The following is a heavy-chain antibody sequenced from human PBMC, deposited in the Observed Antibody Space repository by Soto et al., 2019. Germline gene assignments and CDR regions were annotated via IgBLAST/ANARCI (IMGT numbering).Heavy chain of an antibody. Sequence: SETLSLTCTVSGGSIRNGNYYWSWIRQTPGKGLEWIGYIYRSGSTFYNPSLKSRVTILVNSLSAEDTAVYYCARGGHYDGVSYHPVGFDYWGQGTQVTVSS. CDR3: HPVGFDY. V-gene: IGHV4-30-4*02. CDR1: GGSIRNGNYY. D-gene: IGHD3-16*01. J-gene: IGHJ4*02. CDR2: IYRSGST.